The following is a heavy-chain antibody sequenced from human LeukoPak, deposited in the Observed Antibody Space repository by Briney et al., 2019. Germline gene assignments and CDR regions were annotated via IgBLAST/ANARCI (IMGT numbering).Heavy chain of an antibody. D-gene: IGHD4-17*01. CDR3: ARDRGGDYVYWYFDL. CDR2: INPNSGGT. Sequence: GASVKVSCKASGYTFTGYYMHWVRQAPGQGLEWMGWINPNSGGTNYAQKFQGRVTVTRDTSISTAYMELSRLRSDDTAVYYCARDRGGDYVYWYFDLWGRGTLVTVSS. CDR1: GYTFTGYY. J-gene: IGHJ2*01. V-gene: IGHV1-2*02.